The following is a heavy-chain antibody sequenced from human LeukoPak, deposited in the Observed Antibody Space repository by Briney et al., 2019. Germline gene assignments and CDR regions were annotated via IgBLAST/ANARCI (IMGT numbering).Heavy chain of an antibody. Sequence: SETLSLTCTVSGGSISSSSYYWGWIRQPPGKGLEWIGSIYYSGSTYYNPSLKSRVTISVDTSKNQFSLKLSSVTAADTAVYYCATLITIFGVVNAYFDRWGQGTLVTVSS. CDR1: GGSISSSSYY. D-gene: IGHD3-3*01. V-gene: IGHV4-39*07. J-gene: IGHJ5*02. CDR3: ATLITIFGVVNAYFDR. CDR2: IYYSGST.